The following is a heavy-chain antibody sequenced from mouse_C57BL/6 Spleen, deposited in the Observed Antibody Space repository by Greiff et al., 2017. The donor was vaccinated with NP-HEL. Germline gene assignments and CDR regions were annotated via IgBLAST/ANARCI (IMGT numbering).Heavy chain of an antibody. CDR3: ARSPFITTVVAPMDY. V-gene: IGHV1-82*01. J-gene: IGHJ4*01. D-gene: IGHD1-1*01. CDR2: IYPGDGDT. CDR1: GYAFSSSW. Sequence: QVQLQQSGPELVKPGASMKISCKASGYAFSSSWMNWVKQRPGKGLEWIGRIYPGDGDTNYNGKFKGKATLTADKSSSTAYMQLRSLTSEDSAVYFCARSPFITTVVAPMDYWGQGTSVTVSS.